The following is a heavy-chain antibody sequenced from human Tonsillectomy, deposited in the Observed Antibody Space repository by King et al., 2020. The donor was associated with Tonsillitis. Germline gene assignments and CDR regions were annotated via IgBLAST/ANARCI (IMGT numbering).Heavy chain of an antibody. CDR1: GYTFTSYG. V-gene: IGHV1-18*01. J-gene: IGHJ6*02. Sequence: QLVQSGAEVKKPGASLRVSCRASGYTFTSYGISWVRQAPGQGLEWMGWISADNDKTNYAQKFQGRVTMTTDTSTSTAYMELRSLRSDDTAVFYCARDLGCTSTSCYGYYYYGMDVWGQGTPVTVSS. CDR2: ISADNDKT. CDR3: ARDLGCTSTSCYGYYYYGMDV. D-gene: IGHD2-2*01.